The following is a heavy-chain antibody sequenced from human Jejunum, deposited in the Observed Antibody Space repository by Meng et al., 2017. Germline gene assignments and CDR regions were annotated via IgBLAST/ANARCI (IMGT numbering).Heavy chain of an antibody. Sequence: VHLHDAAPGLVKPSGTLSLTCTVSGVSTTAPFYWTWIRQAPGKGLEWIGEVWPSGATYYNPSLSSRITISIDTSNNQFSLEVAFLTAADTAVYYCARAIRERYFDSWGQGTLVTVSS. CDR2: VWPSGAT. J-gene: IGHJ4*02. CDR3: ARAIRERYFDS. D-gene: IGHD1-14*01. CDR1: GVSTTAPFY. V-gene: IGHV4-4*02.